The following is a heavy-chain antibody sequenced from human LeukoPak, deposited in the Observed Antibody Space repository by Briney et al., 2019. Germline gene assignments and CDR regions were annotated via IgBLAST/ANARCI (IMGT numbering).Heavy chain of an antibody. CDR3: ASGDRIAAAGTRFDY. CDR2: IYYSGST. V-gene: IGHV4-59*08. D-gene: IGHD6-13*01. CDR1: GGSISSYY. Sequence: SETLSLTCTVSGGSISSYYWSWIRQPPGKGLEWIGYIYYSGSTNYNPSLKSRVTISVDTSKNQFSLKLSSVTAADTAVYYCASGDRIAAAGTRFDYWGRGTLVTVSS. J-gene: IGHJ4*02.